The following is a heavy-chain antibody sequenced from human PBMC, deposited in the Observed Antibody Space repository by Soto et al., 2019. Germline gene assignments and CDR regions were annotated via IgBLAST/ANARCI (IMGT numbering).Heavy chain of an antibody. CDR2: INWNSGYM. V-gene: IGHV3-9*01. CDR3: TKGTYDSSGYYTAPDY. J-gene: IGHJ4*02. D-gene: IGHD3-22*01. Sequence: GGSLRLSCAASGFSFDDYAMHWVRQPPGRGLEWVSGINWNSGYMGYADSVKGRFTISKDNAKKSLYLKMNSLRPEDTAVYYCTKGTYDSSGYYTAPDYWGQGTLVTVSS. CDR1: GFSFDDYA.